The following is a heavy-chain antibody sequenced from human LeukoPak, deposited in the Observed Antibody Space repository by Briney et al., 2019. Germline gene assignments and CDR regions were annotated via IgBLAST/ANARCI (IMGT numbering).Heavy chain of an antibody. J-gene: IGHJ4*02. CDR1: GYTFTGYY. V-gene: IGHV1-2*06. Sequence: GASVKVSCKASGYTFTGYYMHWVRQAPGQGLEWMGRINPNSGGTNYAQKVQGRVTMTRDTSISTAYMELSRLRSDDTAVYYCARDPTADYFDYWGQGTLVTVSS. CDR2: INPNSGGT. CDR3: ARDPTADYFDY.